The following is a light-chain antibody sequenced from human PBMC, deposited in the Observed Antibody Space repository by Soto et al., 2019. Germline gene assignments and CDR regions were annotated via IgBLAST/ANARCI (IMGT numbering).Light chain of an antibody. Sequence: DIQMTQSPPSLSASAGDRVTMSCRASQSIATYLNWYQQKPGKAPKLLIYVASILQSGVPSRFSGSGSGTDFTLTISSLQPEDFASYYCQQTYTTPHTFGQGTRLEIE. CDR1: QSIATY. J-gene: IGKJ5*01. CDR3: QQTYTTPHT. V-gene: IGKV1-39*01. CDR2: VAS.